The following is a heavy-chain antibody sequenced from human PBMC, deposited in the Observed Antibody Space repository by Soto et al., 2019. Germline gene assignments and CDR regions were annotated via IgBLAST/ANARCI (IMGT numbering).Heavy chain of an antibody. Sequence: SETLSLTCTVSGGSISSYYWSWIRQPPGKGLEWIGYIYYSGSTNYNPSLKSRVTISVDTSKNQFSLKLSSVTAADTAVYYCARDSGYDYEGWFDPWGQGTLVTVSS. CDR3: ARDSGYDYEGWFDP. V-gene: IGHV4-59*01. J-gene: IGHJ5*02. CDR1: GGSISSYY. D-gene: IGHD5-12*01. CDR2: IYYSGST.